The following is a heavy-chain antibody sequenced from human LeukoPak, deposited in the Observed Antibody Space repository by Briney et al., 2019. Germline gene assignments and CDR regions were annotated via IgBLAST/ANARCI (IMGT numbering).Heavy chain of an antibody. D-gene: IGHD5-24*01. V-gene: IGHV1-46*01. CDR1: GYTFTSYY. Sequence: ASVKVSCKASGYTFTSYYMHWVRQAPGQGLEWMGIINPSGGSTSYAQKFQGRVTMTRDTSTSTVYMELSSLRSEDTAVYYCARAHRRGGYNTRGFDYWGQGTLVTVSS. CDR2: INPSGGST. J-gene: IGHJ4*02. CDR3: ARAHRRGGYNTRGFDY.